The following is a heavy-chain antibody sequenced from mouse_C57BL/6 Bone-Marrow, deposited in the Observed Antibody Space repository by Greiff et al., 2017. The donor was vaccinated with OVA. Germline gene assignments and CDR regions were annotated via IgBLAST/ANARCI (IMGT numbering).Heavy chain of an antibody. CDR1: GYTFTSYG. Sequence: VQLQQSGAELAGPGASVKLSCKASGYTFTSYGISWVKQRTGQGLEWIGEIYPRSGNTYYNEKFKGKATLTADKSSSTAYMELRSLTSEDSAVYFCARRDAYWGQGTLVTVSA. CDR2: IYPRSGNT. V-gene: IGHV1-81*01. J-gene: IGHJ3*01. CDR3: ARRDAY.